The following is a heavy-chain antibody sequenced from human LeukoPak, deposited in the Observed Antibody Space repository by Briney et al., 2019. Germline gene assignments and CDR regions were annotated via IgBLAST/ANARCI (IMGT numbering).Heavy chain of an antibody. CDR2: IKQDGSEK. V-gene: IGHV3-7*01. D-gene: IGHD2-2*01. Sequence: GGSLRLSCAASGFTFSSYWVSWVRQAPGKGLEWVANIKQDGSEKYYVDSVKGRFTISRDNAKNSLHLQMNSLRAEDTAVYYCXXXPALGYCSSTSCQSYYYYGMDVWGQGTTVTVSS. CDR3: XXXPALGYCSSTSCQSYYYYGMDV. CDR1: GFTFSSYW. J-gene: IGHJ6*02.